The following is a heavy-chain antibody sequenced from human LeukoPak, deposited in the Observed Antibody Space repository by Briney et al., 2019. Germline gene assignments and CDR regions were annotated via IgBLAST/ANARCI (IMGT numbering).Heavy chain of an antibody. J-gene: IGHJ6*03. CDR3: AKGGGYEAQYYYYYLDV. V-gene: IGHV3-21*01. CDR1: GFTFSSYS. D-gene: IGHD5-12*01. Sequence: GGSLRLSCAASGFTFSSYSMNWVRQAPGKGLEWVSSISSSSSYIYYADSVKGRFTISRDNAKNTLYLQMKSLRAEDTAVYYCAKGGGYEAQYYYYYLDVWGKGTTVTISS. CDR2: ISSSSSYI.